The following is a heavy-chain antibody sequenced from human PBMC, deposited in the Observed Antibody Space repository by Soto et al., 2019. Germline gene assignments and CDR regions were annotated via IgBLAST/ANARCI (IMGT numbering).Heavy chain of an antibody. CDR2: ISGSGGST. J-gene: IGHJ4*02. D-gene: IGHD6-6*01. CDR3: AKDLDSSLLGY. CDR1: GFTFSSYA. V-gene: IGHV3-23*01. Sequence: GGSLRLSCAASGFTFSSYAMSWVRQAPGKGLEWVSAISGSGGSTYYADSVKGRFTISRDNSKNTLYLQMSSLRAEDTAVYYCAKDLDSSLLGYWGQGTLVTGSS.